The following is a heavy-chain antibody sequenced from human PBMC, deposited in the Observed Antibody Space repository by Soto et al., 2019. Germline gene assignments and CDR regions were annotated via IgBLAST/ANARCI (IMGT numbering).Heavy chain of an antibody. J-gene: IGHJ6*02. CDR1: GYAFGSYG. CDR3: AKDSHIHHYYYYGMDV. CDR2: ISYDGSNK. Sequence: QVQLVESGGGGVQPGRALRLSCAASGYAFGSYGMHWVRQAPGKGLEWVAVISYDGSNKYYADSVKGRFTISRDNSKNTLYLQINSLRAEDTAVYYCAKDSHIHHYYYYGMDVWGQGTTVTVSS. D-gene: IGHD2-21*01. V-gene: IGHV3-30*18.